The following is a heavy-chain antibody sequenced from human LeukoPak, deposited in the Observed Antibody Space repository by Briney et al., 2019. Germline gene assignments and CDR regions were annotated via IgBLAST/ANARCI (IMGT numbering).Heavy chain of an antibody. V-gene: IGHV3-21*06. CDR2: ISALSAYI. J-gene: IGHJ4*02. Sequence: PGGSLRLSCVVSGLSFTDYTMKWVRQAPGKGLEWVSSISALSAYIYYADPMKGRFTISRDNAKNSLFLQIDSLRAEDTAIYYCATDAVRDTEYWGQGTLVTVSS. CDR3: ATDAVRDTEY. CDR1: GLSFTDYT. D-gene: IGHD3-10*01.